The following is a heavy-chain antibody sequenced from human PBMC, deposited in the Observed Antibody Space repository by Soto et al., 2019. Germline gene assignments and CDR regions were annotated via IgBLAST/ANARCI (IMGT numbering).Heavy chain of an antibody. Sequence: QVQLVQSGAEVKKPGSSVKVSCKASGGTFSSYAISWVRQAPGQGLEWMGGIIPIFGTANYAQKFQGRVTITADESTSTAYMELSSLSSEDTAVYYCARKTYYYDSSGYSLFDYWGQGTLVTVSS. CDR2: IIPIFGTA. CDR1: GGTFSSYA. D-gene: IGHD3-22*01. V-gene: IGHV1-69*12. J-gene: IGHJ4*02. CDR3: ARKTYYYDSSGYSLFDY.